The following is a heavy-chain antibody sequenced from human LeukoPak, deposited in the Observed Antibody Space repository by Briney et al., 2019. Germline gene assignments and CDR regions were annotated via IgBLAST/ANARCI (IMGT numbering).Heavy chain of an antibody. V-gene: IGHV3-30-3*01. D-gene: IGHD4-17*01. J-gene: IGHJ4*02. CDR3: ARVRGGDYFFFDY. CDR2: ISYDGSNK. Sequence: GRSLRLSCAASGFTFSSYAMHWVRQAPGKGLEWVAVISYDGSNKYYADSVKGRFTISRDNSKNTLYLQMNSLRAEDTAVYYCARVRGGDYFFFDYWGQGTLVTVSS. CDR1: GFTFSSYA.